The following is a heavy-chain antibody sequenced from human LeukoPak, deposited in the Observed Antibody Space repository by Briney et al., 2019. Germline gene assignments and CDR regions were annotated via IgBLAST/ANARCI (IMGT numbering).Heavy chain of an antibody. J-gene: IGHJ4*02. D-gene: IGHD5-18*01. Sequence: PGGSLRLSCAASGFTFSSYSMNWVRQAPGKGLEWVSYISSSSSTIYYADSVKGRFTISRDNAKNSLYLQMNSLRAEDTAVYYCARGGIQLWLRDFDYWGQGTLVTVSS. CDR3: ARGGIQLWLRDFDY. CDR1: GFTFSSYS. V-gene: IGHV3-48*01. CDR2: ISSSSSTI.